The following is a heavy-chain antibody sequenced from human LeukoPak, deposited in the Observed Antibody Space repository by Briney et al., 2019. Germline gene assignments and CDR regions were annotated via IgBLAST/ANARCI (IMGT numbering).Heavy chain of an antibody. J-gene: IGHJ4*02. CDR3: ARDLHYHFWTGYYDY. CDR2: ISSSGSTI. D-gene: IGHD3-3*01. V-gene: IGHV3-48*03. CDR1: GFSFSSYE. Sequence: GGSLRLSCVASGFSFSSYEINWVRQAPGKGLEWVSYISSSGSTIYYADSVKGRFTISRDNAKNSLYLQMNSLRAEDTAVYYCARDLHYHFWTGYYDYWGQGTLVTVSS.